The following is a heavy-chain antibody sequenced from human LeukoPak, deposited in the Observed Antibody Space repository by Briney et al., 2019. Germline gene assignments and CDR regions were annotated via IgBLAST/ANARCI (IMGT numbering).Heavy chain of an antibody. CDR3: ARAYCSGGSCFFDY. CDR2: IYYSGST. D-gene: IGHD2-15*01. Sequence: SETLSLTCTVSGGSISSYYWSWVRQPPGKGLEWIGYIYYSGSTNYNPSLKSRVTISVDTSKNQFSLKLSSVTAADTAVYYCARAYCSGGSCFFDYWGQGTLVTVSS. CDR1: GGSISSYY. V-gene: IGHV4-59*01. J-gene: IGHJ4*02.